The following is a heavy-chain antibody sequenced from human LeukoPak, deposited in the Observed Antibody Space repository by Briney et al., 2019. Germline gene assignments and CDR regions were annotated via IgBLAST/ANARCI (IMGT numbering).Heavy chain of an antibody. CDR3: ARRDYDGSLPYAFDI. J-gene: IGHJ3*02. CDR1: GDSISSYF. Sequence: SETLSLTCTVSGDSISSYFWSWIRQPPGKGLEWIGYIYYSGSTNYNPSLKSRVAVSVDTSKNQFSLKLSSVTAADTAVYYCARRDYDGSLPYAFDIWGQGTVVTVSS. V-gene: IGHV4-59*08. CDR2: IYYSGST. D-gene: IGHD3-22*01.